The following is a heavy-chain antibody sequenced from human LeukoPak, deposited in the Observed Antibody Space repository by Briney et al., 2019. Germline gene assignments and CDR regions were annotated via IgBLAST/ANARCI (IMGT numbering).Heavy chain of an antibody. CDR3: ATWSSGWEFNY. CDR1: GFSFSDYW. Sequence: GGSLSLSCAASGFSFSDYWMTWLRQAPGKGLHWVAHIKQDGGEEYYVDSVKGRFTISRDNAKTSLYLQMNSLRAEDTAVHYCATWSSGWEFNYWGQGTLVTVSS. D-gene: IGHD6-19*01. CDR2: IKQDGGEE. V-gene: IGHV3-7*05. J-gene: IGHJ4*02.